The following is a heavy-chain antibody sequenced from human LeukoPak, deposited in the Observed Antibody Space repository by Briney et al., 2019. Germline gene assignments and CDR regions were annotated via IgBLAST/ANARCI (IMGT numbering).Heavy chain of an antibody. D-gene: IGHD2-2*01. J-gene: IGHJ4*02. V-gene: IGHV1-18*01. Sequence: RASVKVSCKTSGYTFASYGISWLRQAPGQGLEWMGWITAYNGSTNYAQKFQGRVTMTTDTSTSTAYMELRSLRSDDTAVYYCARGLVVSPWYYFDYWGQGTLVTVSS. CDR1: GYTFASYG. CDR2: ITAYNGST. CDR3: ARGLVVSPWYYFDY.